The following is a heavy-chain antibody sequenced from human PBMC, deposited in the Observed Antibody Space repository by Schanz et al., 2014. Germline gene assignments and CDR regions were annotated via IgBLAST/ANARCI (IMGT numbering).Heavy chain of an antibody. Sequence: QVQLVQSGAEVRKPGASVKVSCKASGYTFISYGISWVRQAPGQGLEWLGWIMPLRGIGNNAWKFQDRLTITADKSMNITYMELSSLGTEDTAVYYCTRLRRADPNGFDVSGQGTTVTVS. J-gene: IGHJ6*02. D-gene: IGHD6-19*01. CDR1: GYTFISYG. CDR3: TRLRRADPNGFDV. CDR2: IMPLRGIG. V-gene: IGHV1-69*10.